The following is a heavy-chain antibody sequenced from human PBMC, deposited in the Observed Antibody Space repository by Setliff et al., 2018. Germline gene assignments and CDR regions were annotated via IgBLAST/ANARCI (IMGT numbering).Heavy chain of an antibody. CDR3: ARGSSGWYSGAFDI. CDR2: VYTTGST. V-gene: IGHV4-4*07. D-gene: IGHD6-19*01. J-gene: IGHJ3*02. Sequence: TSETLSLTCTVSGGSMGSYYWTWIRQSAGKGLEWIGRVYTTGSTAFNPSLNSRVTMSLDKSKNQFSLKLSSVTAADTAVYYCARGSSGWYSGAFDIWGQGTMVTV. CDR1: GGSMGSYY.